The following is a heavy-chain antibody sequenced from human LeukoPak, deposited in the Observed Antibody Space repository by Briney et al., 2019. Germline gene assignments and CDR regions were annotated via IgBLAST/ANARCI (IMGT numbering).Heavy chain of an antibody. J-gene: IGHJ4*02. Sequence: NPSETLSLTCAVYGGSFSGYYWSWIRQPPGKGLEWIGEINHSGSTNYNPSLKSRVTISVDTSKNQFSLKLSSVTAADTAVYYCARHVVAVGFDYWGQGTLVTVSS. V-gene: IGHV4-34*01. D-gene: IGHD3-22*01. CDR1: GGSFSGYY. CDR2: INHSGST. CDR3: ARHVVAVGFDY.